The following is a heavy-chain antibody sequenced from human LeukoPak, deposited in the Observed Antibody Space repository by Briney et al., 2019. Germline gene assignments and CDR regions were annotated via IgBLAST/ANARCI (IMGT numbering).Heavy chain of an antibody. CDR3: AKAPTSYCSSSSCYEGASDY. CDR2: ISDTGGSK. CDR1: GFTFSSYA. V-gene: IGHV3-23*01. D-gene: IGHD2-2*01. J-gene: IGHJ4*02. Sequence: PGGSLRLSCAASGFTFSSYAMSWVRQAPGKGLEWVSAISDTGGSKYYADSVKGRFTISRDNSKNTLYLQMNSLRAEDTAVYYCAKAPTSYCSSSSCYEGASDYWGQGTLVTVSS.